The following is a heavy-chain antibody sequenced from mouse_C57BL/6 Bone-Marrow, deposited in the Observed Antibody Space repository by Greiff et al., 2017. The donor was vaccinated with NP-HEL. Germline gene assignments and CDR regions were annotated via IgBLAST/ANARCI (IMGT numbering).Heavy chain of an antibody. J-gene: IGHJ1*03. D-gene: IGHD1-1*01. CDR2: INYDGSST. Sequence: EVKLVESEGGLVQPGSSMKLSCTASGFTFSDYYMAWVRQVPEKGLEWVANINYDGSSTYYLDSLKSRFIISRDNAKNILYLQMISLKSEDTATYYCARDEGYRVITTVVGYFAVWATGTTVTVSS. CDR3: ARDEGYRVITTVVGYFAV. V-gene: IGHV5-16*01. CDR1: GFTFSDYY.